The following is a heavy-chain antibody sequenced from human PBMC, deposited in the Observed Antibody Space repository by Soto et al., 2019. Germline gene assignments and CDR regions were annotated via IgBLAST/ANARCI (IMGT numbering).Heavy chain of an antibody. J-gene: IGHJ4*02. Sequence: PSETLTLTCTVSGATINSGDYYWSWIRQPPEKGLVCSGNNYASRSTYYNAALMSRAGISVDSSKSQVSLMLTSVTAADTAVYFCDTILMNYYRLDYWGPGALVTVSS. CDR1: GATINSGDYY. V-gene: IGHV4-30-4*01. D-gene: IGHD3-10*01. CDR2: NYASRST. CDR3: DTILMNYYRLDY.